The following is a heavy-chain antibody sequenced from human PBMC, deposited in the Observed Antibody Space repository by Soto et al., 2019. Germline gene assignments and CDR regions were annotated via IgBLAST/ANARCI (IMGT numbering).Heavy chain of an antibody. CDR3: ARGGSLWFGELSAYYYGMDV. D-gene: IGHD3-10*01. CDR1: GYTFTGYY. V-gene: IGHV1-2*04. CDR2: INPNSGGT. Sequence: QVQLVQSGAEVKKPGASVKVSCKASGYTFTGYYMHWVRQAPGQGLEWLGWINPNSGGTNYAQKLQGWVTMTRDTSITPAYMELSRLRSDDTAVYYCARGGSLWFGELSAYYYGMDVWGQGTTVTVSS. J-gene: IGHJ6*02.